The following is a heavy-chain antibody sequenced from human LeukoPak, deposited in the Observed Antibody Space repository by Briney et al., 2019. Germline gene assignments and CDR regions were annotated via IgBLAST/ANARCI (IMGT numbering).Heavy chain of an antibody. CDR3: ARDDGSGYSSSWYRYNWFDP. Sequence: SETLSLTCTVSGASISSYYWSWIRQPTGKGLEWIGRIHTSGSTNYNPSLKSRVTMSVDTSKNQLSLKLSSVTAADTAVYYCARDDGSGYSSSWYRYNWFDPWGQGTLVTVSS. CDR2: IHTSGST. V-gene: IGHV4-4*07. D-gene: IGHD6-13*01. CDR1: GASISSYY. J-gene: IGHJ5*02.